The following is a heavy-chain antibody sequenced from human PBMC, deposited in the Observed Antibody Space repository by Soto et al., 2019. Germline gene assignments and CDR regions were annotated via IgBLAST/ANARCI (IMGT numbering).Heavy chain of an antibody. D-gene: IGHD6-6*01. Sequence: QVQVVESGGGVVQPGKSLRLSCTASGFIFSDYGVHWARQAPGKGLQWVAFISNNGSNEYYADSVKGRFTISRDNSKNTVYLKMKSLRPEDTAVYYCVPNFDYWGKGTLVTVSP. J-gene: IGHJ4*02. CDR2: ISNNGSNE. CDR3: VPNFDY. CDR1: GFIFSDYG. V-gene: IGHV3-30-3*01.